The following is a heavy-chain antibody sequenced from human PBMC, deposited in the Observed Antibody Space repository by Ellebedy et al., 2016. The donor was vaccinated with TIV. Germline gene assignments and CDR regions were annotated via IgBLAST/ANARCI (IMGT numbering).Heavy chain of an antibody. Sequence: GESLKISXAASGFTFSNYSINWVRQAPGKGLEWVSYISSTSTTRYYADSVKGRFTVSRDNSKNTLYLQMNSLRPEDTALYYCARFDILTGGGDGMDVWGPGTTVIVSS. V-gene: IGHV3-48*04. CDR1: GFTFSNYS. CDR3: ARFDILTGGGDGMDV. D-gene: IGHD3-9*01. CDR2: ISSTSTTR. J-gene: IGHJ6*02.